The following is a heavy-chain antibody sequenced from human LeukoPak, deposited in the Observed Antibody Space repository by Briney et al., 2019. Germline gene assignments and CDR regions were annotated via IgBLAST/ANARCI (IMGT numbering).Heavy chain of an antibody. Sequence: GGSLRLSCAASGFIFTNYDMNWVRQAPGKGLEWVSGISGSGDTTNYADSVKGRFTISRDNSKNTLYLQMNSLRAGDTAVYYCARVSYSSSWFFDYWGQGTLVTVS. J-gene: IGHJ4*02. V-gene: IGHV3-23*01. CDR3: ARVSYSSSWFFDY. CDR1: GFIFTNYD. D-gene: IGHD6-13*01. CDR2: ISGSGDTT.